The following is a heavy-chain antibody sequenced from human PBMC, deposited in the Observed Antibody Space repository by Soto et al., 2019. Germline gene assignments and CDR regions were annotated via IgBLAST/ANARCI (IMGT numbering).Heavy chain of an antibody. V-gene: IGHV3-53*01. D-gene: IGHD4-17*01. CDR2: IYNDGST. Sequence: EVQLVESGGGLTQPGGSLRLSCAVSGFTVGSNHVTWVRQATGKGLQWVSAIYNDGSTYYADSVKGRFTISRDNSKNAVFLQINSLRAEGTAVYFCAGYGGNSVWGQGTLVTVSS. CDR3: AGYGGNSV. CDR1: GFTVGSNH. J-gene: IGHJ4*02.